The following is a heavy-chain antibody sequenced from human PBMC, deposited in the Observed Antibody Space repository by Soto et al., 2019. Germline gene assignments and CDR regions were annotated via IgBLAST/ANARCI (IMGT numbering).Heavy chain of an antibody. V-gene: IGHV1-18*01. CDR1: GYTFTSYG. D-gene: IGHD3-10*01. J-gene: IGHJ5*02. CDR3: VRDSYGSGSYYVPFDP. Sequence: ASVKVSCKASGYTFTSYGISWVRQAPGQGLEWMGWISAYNGNTNYAQKLQGRVTMTTDTSTSTAYMELRSLRSDDTVVYYCVRDSYGSGSYYVPFDPWGQGTLVTVSS. CDR2: ISAYNGNT.